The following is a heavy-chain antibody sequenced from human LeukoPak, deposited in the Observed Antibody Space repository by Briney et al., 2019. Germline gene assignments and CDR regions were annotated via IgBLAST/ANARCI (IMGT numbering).Heavy chain of an antibody. Sequence: PGGSLRLSCEASGFTFSNYWMNWVRQAPGKGLEWVANIKQDGSAKYYVDSVKGRFTISRDNAKNSLYLQMNSLGAEDTAVYYCARTVREQWLTIDYWGQGTLVTFSS. V-gene: IGHV3-7*04. CDR1: GFTFSNYW. J-gene: IGHJ4*02. CDR2: IKQDGSAK. CDR3: ARTVREQWLTIDY. D-gene: IGHD6-19*01.